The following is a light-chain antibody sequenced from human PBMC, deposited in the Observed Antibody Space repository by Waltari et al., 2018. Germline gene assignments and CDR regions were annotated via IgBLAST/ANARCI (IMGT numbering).Light chain of an antibody. CDR2: EAS. V-gene: IGLV2-8*01. Sequence: QSALTQPPSASGSPGQSVTISCTGTSSDVGGYNYVSWYQQHPAKAPKLMIYEASKRPPWVPVRLSGSKSANPASLTVSVLQAEDEADSYCSSYAGSNVVFGVGTKLTVL. CDR3: SSYAGSNVV. CDR1: SSDVGGYNY. J-gene: IGLJ2*01.